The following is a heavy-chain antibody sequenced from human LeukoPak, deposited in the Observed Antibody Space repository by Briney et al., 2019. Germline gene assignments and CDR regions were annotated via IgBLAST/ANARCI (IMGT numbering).Heavy chain of an antibody. CDR1: GFTFTSYS. V-gene: IGHV3-21*01. J-gene: IGHJ4*02. CDR2: ISSGSNYI. Sequence: PGGSLRLSCAASGFTFTSYSMNWVRQAPGKGLEWVSSISSGSNYIYYADSVKGRFTISRDNAKNPLYLQMSSLRAEDTAVYYCARGYCGGGTCYEGYWGQGTLVTASS. D-gene: IGHD2-15*01. CDR3: ARGYCGGGTCYEGY.